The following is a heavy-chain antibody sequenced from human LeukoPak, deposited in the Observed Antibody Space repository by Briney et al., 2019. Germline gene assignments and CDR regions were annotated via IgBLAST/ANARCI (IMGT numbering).Heavy chain of an antibody. Sequence: GGSLRLSCAASGFTFSSYSMNWVRQAPGKGLEWVSSISSSSSYIYYADSVKGRFTISRDNAKNSLYLQMNSLRAEDTAVYYCAREPMVRGVKGGFDYWGQGTLVTVPS. CDR3: AREPMVRGVKGGFDY. D-gene: IGHD3-10*01. CDR2: ISSSSSYI. V-gene: IGHV3-21*01. CDR1: GFTFSSYS. J-gene: IGHJ4*02.